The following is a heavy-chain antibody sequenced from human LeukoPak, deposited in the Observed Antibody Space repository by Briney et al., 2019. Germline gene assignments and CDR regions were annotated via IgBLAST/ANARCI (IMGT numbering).Heavy chain of an antibody. Sequence: GGSLRLSCAASGFTFSNAWMSWVRQAPGKGLEWVGRIKTKTDGGTTDYAAPVKGRFTISRDDSKNTLYLQMNSLKTEDTAVYYCTTVVVGLRGWFDPWGQGTLVTVSS. CDR1: GFTFSNAW. V-gene: IGHV3-15*01. J-gene: IGHJ5*02. D-gene: IGHD2-15*01. CDR2: IKTKTDGGTT. CDR3: TTVVVGLRGWFDP.